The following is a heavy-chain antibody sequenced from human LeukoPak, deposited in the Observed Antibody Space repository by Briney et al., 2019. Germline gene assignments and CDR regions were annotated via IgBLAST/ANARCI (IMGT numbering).Heavy chain of an antibody. Sequence: PSQTLSLTCIVSGGSISSGGYYWSWIRQHPGKGLEWIGYIYYSGSTYYNPSLKSRVTISVDTSKNQFSLKLSSETAADTAVYYCARGSWEDYDILTGYYSPLFDYWGQGTLVTVSS. D-gene: IGHD3-9*01. CDR2: IYYSGST. J-gene: IGHJ4*02. CDR3: ARGSWEDYDILTGYYSPLFDY. V-gene: IGHV4-31*03. CDR1: GGSISSGGYY.